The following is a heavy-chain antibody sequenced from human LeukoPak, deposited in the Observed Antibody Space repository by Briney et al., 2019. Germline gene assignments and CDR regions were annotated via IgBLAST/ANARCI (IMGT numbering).Heavy chain of an antibody. CDR3: ARGRRDGYNLEYFDK. CDR1: GYSISSGYY. CDR2: FYYSGST. J-gene: IGHJ4*02. V-gene: IGHV4-38-2*02. Sequence: SETLSLTCTVSGYSISSGYYWGWIRQPPGKGLQWIGSFYYSGSTYYNPSLKSRVTIYVDTSKNQFSLKLSSVTAADTAVYYCARGRRDGYNLEYFDKWGQGTLVTVSS. D-gene: IGHD5-24*01.